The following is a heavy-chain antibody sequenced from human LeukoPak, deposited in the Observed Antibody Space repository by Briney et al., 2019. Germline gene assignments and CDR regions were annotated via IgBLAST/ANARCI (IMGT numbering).Heavy chain of an antibody. J-gene: IGHJ4*02. V-gene: IGHV4-59*08. D-gene: IGHD3-22*01. CDR3: AGAYDSTDYYPFDY. CDR2: IYYSGST. CDR1: GGSISSYY. Sequence: SETLSLTCTVSGGSISSYYWSWIRQPPGKGLDWIGYIYYSGSTNYNPSLKSRVTISVDTSKNQLSLKLSSVTAADTAVYYCAGAYDSTDYYPFDYWGQGTLVTVSS.